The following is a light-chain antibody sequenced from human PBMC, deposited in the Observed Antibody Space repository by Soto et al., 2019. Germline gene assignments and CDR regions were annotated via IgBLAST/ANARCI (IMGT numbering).Light chain of an antibody. Sequence: QSALTQPASVSGSPGQSITISCTGTNSDIGGYSYVSWYQLHPGKAPKLMIYNVYDRPSGISYRFSGSKSGNTASLTISGLQGEDEADYYCSAYTVSRTYVFGTGTKVTVL. J-gene: IGLJ1*01. CDR1: NSDIGGYSY. CDR2: NVY. CDR3: SAYTVSRTYV. V-gene: IGLV2-14*03.